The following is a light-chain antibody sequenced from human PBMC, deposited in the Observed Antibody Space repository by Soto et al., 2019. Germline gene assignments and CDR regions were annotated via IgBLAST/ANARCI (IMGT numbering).Light chain of an antibody. CDR1: SSNIGNNY. Sequence: QSVLTQPTSVSAAPGQKVLVSCSGSSSNIGNNYVSWYQQLPGTVPRLLSYDANKRPSEIPDRFSGSKSATSATLCLTGLQTWDEADYYCGAWETSLSGVVFGGGTKLTVL. CDR2: DAN. CDR3: GAWETSLSGVV. V-gene: IGLV1-51*01. J-gene: IGLJ2*01.